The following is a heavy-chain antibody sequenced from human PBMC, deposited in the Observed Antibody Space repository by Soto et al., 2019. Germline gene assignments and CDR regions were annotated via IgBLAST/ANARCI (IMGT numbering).Heavy chain of an antibody. V-gene: IGHV3-64D*06. Sequence: PGGSLRLSCSASGFTFSSYAMHWVRQAPGKGLEYVSAISSNGGSTYYADSVKGRFTTSRDNSKNTLYLQMSSLRAEDTAVYYCVKDYYDTPDGWFDPWGQGTLVTVSS. CDR1: GFTFSSYA. J-gene: IGHJ5*02. D-gene: IGHD3-22*01. CDR3: VKDYYDTPDGWFDP. CDR2: ISSNGGST.